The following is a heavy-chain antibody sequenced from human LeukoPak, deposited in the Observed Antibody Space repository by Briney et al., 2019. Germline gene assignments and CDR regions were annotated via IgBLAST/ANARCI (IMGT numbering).Heavy chain of an antibody. Sequence: PSETLSLTCSVSGGSISSSSYYWGWIRQPPGKGLEWIGNIYYSGSTYYNPSLKGRVTISVDTSKNQFSLKLSSVTAADTAVYYCAREVRRFLEWNYYYYMDVWGKGTTVTVSS. CDR3: AREVRRFLEWNYYYYMDV. D-gene: IGHD3-3*01. J-gene: IGHJ6*03. CDR2: IYYSGST. CDR1: GGSISSSSYY. V-gene: IGHV4-39*07.